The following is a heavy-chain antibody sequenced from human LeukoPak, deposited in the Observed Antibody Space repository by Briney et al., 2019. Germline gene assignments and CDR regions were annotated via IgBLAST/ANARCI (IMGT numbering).Heavy chain of an antibody. D-gene: IGHD3-16*01. CDR2: IYYSGST. J-gene: IGHJ4*02. CDR3: ARDLLGEIDY. V-gene: IGHV4-59*01. CDR1: GGSISSYY. Sequence: SETLSPTCTVSGGSISSYYWSWIRQPPGKGLEWIGYIYYSGSTNYNPSLKSRVTISVDTSKNQFSLKLSSVTAADTAVYYYARDLLGEIDYWGQGTLVTVSS.